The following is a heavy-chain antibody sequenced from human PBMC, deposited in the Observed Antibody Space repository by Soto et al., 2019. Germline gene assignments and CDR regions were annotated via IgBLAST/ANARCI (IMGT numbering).Heavy chain of an antibody. V-gene: IGHV6-1*01. D-gene: IGHD3-9*01. Sequence: SQTLSLTCAISGDSVSSNSAAWNWVRPSPSRGLEWRGRTYYRSKWYNEYAVSVKSRIIINPDTSKNQFSLQLNSVTPEDTAVYYCERDVYVDGICHWGQGTLVTVSS. CDR1: GDSVSSNSAA. CDR2: TYYRSKWYN. CDR3: ERDVYVDGICH. J-gene: IGHJ4*02.